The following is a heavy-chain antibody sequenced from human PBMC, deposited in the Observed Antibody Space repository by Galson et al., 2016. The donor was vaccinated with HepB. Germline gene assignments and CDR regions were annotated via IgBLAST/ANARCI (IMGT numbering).Heavy chain of an antibody. J-gene: IGHJ4*02. CDR3: AKSLALRNFDWPLDFDY. V-gene: IGHV3-9*01. D-gene: IGHD3-9*01. CDR1: GFTFDDYA. Sequence: SLRLSCAASGFTFDDYAMHWVRQAPGKGLEWVSGISWNSGTIGYADSVKGRFTIFRDNAKNYLYFQMDSLRAEDAALYYCAKSLALRNFDWPLDFDYWGQGALVTVSS. CDR2: ISWNSGTI.